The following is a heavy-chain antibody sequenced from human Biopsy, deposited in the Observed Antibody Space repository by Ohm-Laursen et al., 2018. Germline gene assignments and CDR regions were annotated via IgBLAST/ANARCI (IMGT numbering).Heavy chain of an antibody. CDR1: GYTFTDYS. CDR3: ARDRMVTIITLVRADTFDI. Sequence: AAVKVSCKASGYTFTDYSLHWVRQAPGQGLEWMGWVNPNSGATNYAQKFQGRVTMTSDTSISTAYIELRRLISDDTAVYFCARDRMVTIITLVRADTFDIWGQGTLVSVSS. J-gene: IGHJ3*02. D-gene: IGHD3-10*01. V-gene: IGHV1-2*02. CDR2: VNPNSGAT.